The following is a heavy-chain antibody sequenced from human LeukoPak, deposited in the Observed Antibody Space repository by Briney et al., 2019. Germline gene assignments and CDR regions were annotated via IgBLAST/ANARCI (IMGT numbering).Heavy chain of an antibody. D-gene: IGHD3-22*01. CDR2: IYFSGDT. V-gene: IGHV4-61*03. J-gene: IGHJ5*02. CDR1: GGSVTSASNY. Sequence: SETLSLTCAASGGSVTSASNYWTWIRQPPGKGLEWIGYIYFSGDTNYNPSLKNRVTISLDTSKNHFSLKLSSVTAADTAVYYCARADTYYYDSSGYPNGFDPWGQGTLVTVSS. CDR3: ARADTYYYDSSGYPNGFDP.